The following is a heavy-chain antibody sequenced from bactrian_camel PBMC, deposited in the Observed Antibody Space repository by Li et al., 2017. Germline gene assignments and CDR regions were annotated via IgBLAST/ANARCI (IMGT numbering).Heavy chain of an antibody. D-gene: IGHD6*01. CDR2: IDSDGTT. CDR3: TRDRGLAVPAGSFDY. J-gene: IGHJ6*01. V-gene: IGHV3S55*01. Sequence: QVQLVESGGGSVQAGGSLRLSCEASGDTYTYATFAMGWFRQAPGKDREGVAGIDSDGTTTYAESVKGRFTISKDKAKNTINLELNSLKTEDTAMYYCTRDRGLAVPAGSFDYWAQGTQVTVS. CDR1: GDTYTYATFA.